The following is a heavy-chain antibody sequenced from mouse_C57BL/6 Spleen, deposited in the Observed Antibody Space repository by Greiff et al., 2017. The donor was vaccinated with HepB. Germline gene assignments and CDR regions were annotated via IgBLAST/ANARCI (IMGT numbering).Heavy chain of an antibody. CDR1: GFSLTSYG. Sequence: VQLQQSGPGLVQPSQSLSITCTVSGFSLTSYGVHWVRQSPGKGLEWLGVIWRGGSTDYNAAFMSRLSITKDNSKSQVFFKMNSLQADDTAIYYCAKNKDYGSSYVEFAYWGQGTLVTVSA. J-gene: IGHJ3*01. D-gene: IGHD1-1*01. CDR3: AKNKDYGSSYVEFAY. V-gene: IGHV2-5*01. CDR2: IWRGGST.